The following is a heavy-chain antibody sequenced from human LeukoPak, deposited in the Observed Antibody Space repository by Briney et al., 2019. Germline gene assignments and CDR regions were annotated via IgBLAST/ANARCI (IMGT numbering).Heavy chain of an antibody. V-gene: IGHV4-39*07. CDR1: GGSISSYY. J-gene: IGHJ4*02. Sequence: SDTLSLTCTVSGGSISSYYWGWVRQPPGKGLDWVGSIYYSGTTKYNPSLKSRVTISVDNSNNKFSLRLSSVTAADTALYYCARGTLYSGWSYYFDSWGQGTLVTVSS. CDR2: IYYSGTT. CDR3: ARGTLYSGWSYYFDS. D-gene: IGHD6-19*01.